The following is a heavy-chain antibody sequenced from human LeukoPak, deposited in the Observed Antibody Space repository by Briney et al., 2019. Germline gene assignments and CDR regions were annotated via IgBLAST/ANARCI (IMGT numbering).Heavy chain of an antibody. Sequence: GGSLRLSCAASGFTFSSYGMHWVRQAPGKGLEWVAVISYDGSNKYYADSVKGRFTISRDNSKNTLYLQMNSLRAEDTAIYYCAKDRRLPWDYFDSWGQGTLVTVSS. CDR1: GFTFSSYG. CDR2: ISYDGSNK. J-gene: IGHJ4*02. V-gene: IGHV3-30*18. CDR3: AKDRRLPWDYFDS. D-gene: IGHD5-12*01.